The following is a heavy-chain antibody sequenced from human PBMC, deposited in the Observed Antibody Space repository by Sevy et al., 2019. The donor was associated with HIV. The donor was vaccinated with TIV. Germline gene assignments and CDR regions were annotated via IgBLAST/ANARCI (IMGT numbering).Heavy chain of an antibody. CDR3: AREWGYCSGGSCSFYGMDV. CDR1: GFTFSDYY. J-gene: IGHJ6*02. V-gene: IGHV3-11*01. CDR2: ISSSGSTI. D-gene: IGHD2-15*01. Sequence: GGSLRLSCAASGFTFSDYYMSWIRQAPGKGLEWVSYISSSGSTIYYADSMKGRFTISRDNAKNSLYLQMNSLRAEDTAVYYCAREWGYCSGGSCSFYGMDVWGQGTTVTVSS.